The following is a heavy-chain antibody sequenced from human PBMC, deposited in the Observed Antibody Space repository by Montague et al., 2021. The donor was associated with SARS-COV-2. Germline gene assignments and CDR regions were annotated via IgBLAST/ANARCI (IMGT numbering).Heavy chain of an antibody. V-gene: IGHV4-39*01. Sequence: SETLSLTCTVSGGSISSSGYYWGWIRQPPGKGLEWIGSIYYSGSTYYNPSLKSRVTISVDTSKNQFSLKLSSVTAADTAVYYCARFPISYYYDSKAAPATPDAFDIWGQGTTVTVSS. CDR2: IYYSGST. CDR1: GGSISSSGYY. CDR3: ARFPISYYYDSKAAPATPDAFDI. D-gene: IGHD3-22*01. J-gene: IGHJ3*02.